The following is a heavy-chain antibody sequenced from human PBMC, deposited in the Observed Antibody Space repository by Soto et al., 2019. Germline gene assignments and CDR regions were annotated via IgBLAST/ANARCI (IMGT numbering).Heavy chain of an antibody. CDR3: ARDLQALRALQYDSDMVV. Sequence: QPPGKGLEWIGYIYYSGSTNYNPSLKSRVTISVDTSKNQFSLKLSSVTAADTAVYYCARDLQALRALQYDSDMVVWGQGTTVTVSS. D-gene: IGHD4-17*01. J-gene: IGHJ6*02. CDR2: IYYSGST. V-gene: IGHV4-59*01.